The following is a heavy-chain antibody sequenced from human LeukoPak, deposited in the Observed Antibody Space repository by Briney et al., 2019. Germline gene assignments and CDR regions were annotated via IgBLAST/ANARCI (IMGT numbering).Heavy chain of an antibody. CDR2: IWHDGIHE. Sequence: GGSLRLSCVASGFTFNNYAMHWVRQAPGKGLVWVAVIWHDGIHEYYADSMKGRITISRDSSKNTLYLQMNSLRAEDTAVYYCAKHPLRYFDWLFSKDYFDYWGQGTLVTVSS. J-gene: IGHJ4*02. CDR3: AKHPLRYFDWLFSKDYFDY. V-gene: IGHV3-33*06. D-gene: IGHD3-9*01. CDR1: GFTFNNYA.